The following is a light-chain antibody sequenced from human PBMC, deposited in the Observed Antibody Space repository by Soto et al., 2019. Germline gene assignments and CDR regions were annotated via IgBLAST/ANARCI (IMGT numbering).Light chain of an antibody. J-gene: IGLJ1*01. CDR2: DVS. CDR3: SSYTSSSSYV. CDR1: SSDVGTYNS. Sequence: SAVTQPASVSGSPGQSITVSCTGTSSDVGTYNSVSWYQQYPGKAPKLMIHDVSNRPSGVSNRFSGSKSGNTASLTISGLQAEDEADYYCSSYTSSSSYVFGSGTKVTVL. V-gene: IGLV2-14*01.